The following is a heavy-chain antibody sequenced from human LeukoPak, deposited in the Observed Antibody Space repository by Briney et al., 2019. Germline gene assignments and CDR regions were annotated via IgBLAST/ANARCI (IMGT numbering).Heavy chain of an antibody. CDR3: AREVPGGSSWYFDY. D-gene: IGHD6-13*01. Sequence: SQTLSLTCTVSGGSVSSGDYYWSWIRQHPGKGLEWIGYIYYSGSTYYNPSLKSRVAMSVDTSKNQFSLKLSSVTAADTAVYYCAREVPGGSSWYFDYWGQGTLVTVSS. J-gene: IGHJ4*02. CDR1: GGSVSSGDYY. V-gene: IGHV4-31*03. CDR2: IYYSGST.